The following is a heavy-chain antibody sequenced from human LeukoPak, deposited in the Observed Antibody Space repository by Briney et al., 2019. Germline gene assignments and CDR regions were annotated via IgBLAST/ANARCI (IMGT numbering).Heavy chain of an antibody. CDR1: GFTFSSYA. Sequence: GGSLRLSCAASGFTFSSYAMSWVRQAPGKGLEWVSAISGSGGSTYYADSVKGRFTISRDNSKNTLYLQMNSLRAEDTAVYYCAKTAYCGGDCYPYYFGYWGQGTLVTVSS. D-gene: IGHD2-21*02. CDR2: ISGSGGST. CDR3: AKTAYCGGDCYPYYFGY. J-gene: IGHJ4*02. V-gene: IGHV3-23*01.